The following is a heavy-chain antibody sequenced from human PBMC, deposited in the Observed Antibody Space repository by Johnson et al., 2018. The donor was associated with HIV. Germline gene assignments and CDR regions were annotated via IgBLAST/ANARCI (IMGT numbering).Heavy chain of an antibody. CDR1: GFTFSAYY. CDR3: ARDSTPWGGDYVDYAFDI. CDR2: ISSSGSTM. D-gene: IGHD4-17*01. V-gene: IGHV3-11*04. J-gene: IGHJ3*02. Sequence: VHLVESGGGLVKPGGSLRLSCTTSGFTFSAYYMSWIRQAPGKGLECVSYISSSGSTMSYADSVKGRFTISRDNAKNSLYLQMNSLRAEDTALYYCARDSTPWGGDYVDYAFDIWGQGTMVTVSS.